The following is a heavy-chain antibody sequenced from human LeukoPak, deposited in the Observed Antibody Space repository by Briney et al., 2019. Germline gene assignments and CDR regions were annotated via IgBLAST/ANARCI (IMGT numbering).Heavy chain of an antibody. D-gene: IGHD2-2*01. V-gene: IGHV3-53*05. J-gene: IGHJ6*02. CDR3: ARDLVNVVVVPAAMALDSYYYYGMDV. CDR2: IYGGGNI. CDR1: GFTFSSNY. Sequence: GGSLRLSCAASGFTFSSNYMNWVRQAPGKGLEWVSVIYGGGNIYYADSVKGRFTISRDNSKNTLYLQMNSLRAEDTAVYYCARDLVNVVVVPAAMALDSYYYYGMDVWGQGTTVTVSS.